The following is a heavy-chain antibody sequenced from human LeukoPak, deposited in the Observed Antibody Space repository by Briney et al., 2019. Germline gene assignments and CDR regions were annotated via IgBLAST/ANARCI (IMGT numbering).Heavy chain of an antibody. CDR2: IKSKTDGGTT. Sequence: GGSLRLSCAASGFTFSGSAMHWVRQAPGKGLEWVGRIKSKTDGGTTDYAAPVKGRFTISRDDSKNTLYLQMNSLKTEDTAVYYCARVLRYCSGGNCYSGGLGYMDVWGKGTTVTISS. V-gene: IGHV3-15*01. CDR3: ARVLRYCSGGNCYSGGLGYMDV. D-gene: IGHD2-15*01. J-gene: IGHJ6*03. CDR1: GFTFSGSA.